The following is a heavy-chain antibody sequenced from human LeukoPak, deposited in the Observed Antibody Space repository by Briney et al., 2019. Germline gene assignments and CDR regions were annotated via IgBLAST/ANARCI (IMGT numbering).Heavy chain of an antibody. D-gene: IGHD4-17*01. Sequence: PSETLSLTCAVCGGSFSVYYWSWIRQPPGKGLEWIGEINHSGSTNYNPSLKSRVTISVDTSKNQFSLKLSSVTAADTAVYYCARTKSGTVTTLEFDYWGQGTLVTVSS. CDR3: ARTKSGTVTTLEFDY. J-gene: IGHJ4*02. CDR1: GGSFSVYY. V-gene: IGHV4-34*01. CDR2: INHSGST.